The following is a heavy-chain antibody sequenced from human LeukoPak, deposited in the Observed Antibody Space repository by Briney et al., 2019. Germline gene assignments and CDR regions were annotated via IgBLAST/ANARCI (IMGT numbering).Heavy chain of an antibody. D-gene: IGHD3-10*01. V-gene: IGHV4-31*03. Sequence: PSETLSLTCTVSGGSVSSGGYCWSWIRQHPGKGLEWIGYIYYSGSTYYNPSLKSRVTISVDTSKNQFSLKLSSVTAADTAVYYCARAQSITMVRGVTDLTPYFDYWGQGTLVTVSS. CDR3: ARAQSITMVRGVTDLTPYFDY. J-gene: IGHJ4*02. CDR1: GGSVSSGGYC. CDR2: IYYSGST.